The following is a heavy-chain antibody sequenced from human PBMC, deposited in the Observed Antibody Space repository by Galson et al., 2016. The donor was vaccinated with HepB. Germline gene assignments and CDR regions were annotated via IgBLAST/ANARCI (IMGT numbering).Heavy chain of an antibody. CDR1: GFTFSTYS. J-gene: IGHJ5*02. CDR2: ISSSSTYI. V-gene: IGHV3-21*01. CDR3: ARGGYDFWSGYAPSTNWFDP. Sequence: SLRLSCAASGFTFSTYSMNWVRQAPGKGLEWVSSISSSSTYIYYADSAKGRFTISRDNAKNSLYLQMNSLRAEDTAVYYCARGGYDFWSGYAPSTNWFDPWGQGTLVAVSS. D-gene: IGHD3-3*01.